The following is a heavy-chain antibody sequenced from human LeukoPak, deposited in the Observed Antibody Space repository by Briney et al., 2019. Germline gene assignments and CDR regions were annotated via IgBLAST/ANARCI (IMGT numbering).Heavy chain of an antibody. Sequence: GGSLRLSCAASGFTFSSYAMHWVRQAPGKGLEWVAVISYDGSNKYYADSVKGRFTISRDNAKNSLYLQMNSLRVEDTAIYYCAKVANYYFFEHWGQGTPVTASS. CDR1: GFTFSSYA. V-gene: IGHV3-30*04. CDR2: ISYDGSNK. CDR3: AKVANYYFFEH. J-gene: IGHJ4*02. D-gene: IGHD4/OR15-4a*01.